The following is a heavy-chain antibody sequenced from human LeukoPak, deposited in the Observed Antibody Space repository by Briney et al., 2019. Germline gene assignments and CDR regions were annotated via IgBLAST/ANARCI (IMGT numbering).Heavy chain of an antibody. CDR1: GGSISSYY. Sequence: SETLSLTCTVSGGSISSYYWSWIRQPAGKGLEWIGRIYTSGSTNYNPSLKSRVTMSVDTSMNQVSLKLSCVTAADTAVYYCAREKLLDGEAYCGQGTLVTVPS. V-gene: IGHV4-4*07. CDR2: IYTSGST. CDR3: AREKLLDGEAY. J-gene: IGHJ4*02. D-gene: IGHD2-15*01.